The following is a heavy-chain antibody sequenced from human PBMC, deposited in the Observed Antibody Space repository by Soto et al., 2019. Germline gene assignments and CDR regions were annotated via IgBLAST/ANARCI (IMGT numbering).Heavy chain of an antibody. Sequence: ASVKVSCKASGYTFTSYGISWVRQAPGQGLEWMGWISAYNGNTNYAQKLQGRVTMTTDTSTSTAYMELRSLRSDDTAVYYCARVGPPYRIGYCTNGVCLFSLGMDVWGQGTTVTVSS. J-gene: IGHJ6*02. D-gene: IGHD2-8*01. CDR3: ARVGPPYRIGYCTNGVCLFSLGMDV. V-gene: IGHV1-18*01. CDR2: ISAYNGNT. CDR1: GYTFTSYG.